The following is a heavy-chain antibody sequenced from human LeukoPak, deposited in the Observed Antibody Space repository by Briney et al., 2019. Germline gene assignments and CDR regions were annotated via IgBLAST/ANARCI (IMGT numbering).Heavy chain of an antibody. CDR1: GYTFTSYG. CDR3: ARVGYCTNGVCYDAFDI. Sequence: ASVKVSCKASGYTFTSYGISWVRQAPGQGLEWMGWISAYNGNTNYAQKLQGRVTMTTDTSTSTAYMELRSLRSDDTAVYYCARVGYCTNGVCYDAFDIWGQGTTVTVSS. J-gene: IGHJ3*02. V-gene: IGHV1-18*01. D-gene: IGHD2-8*01. CDR2: ISAYNGNT.